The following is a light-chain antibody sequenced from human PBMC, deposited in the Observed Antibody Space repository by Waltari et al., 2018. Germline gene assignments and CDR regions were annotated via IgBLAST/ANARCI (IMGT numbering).Light chain of an antibody. CDR1: LRVSRSY. CDR3: HQYGSSPIT. V-gene: IGKV3-20*01. J-gene: IGKJ5*01. Sequence: VLTQSPATLSLSLGERVTLSCRASLRVSRSYLAWYQQKPGQAPRLLIYGASTRATGIPDRVSGNGSGTDFTLTINRLEPEDFAVYYCHQYGSSPITFGQGTRLEIK. CDR2: GAS.